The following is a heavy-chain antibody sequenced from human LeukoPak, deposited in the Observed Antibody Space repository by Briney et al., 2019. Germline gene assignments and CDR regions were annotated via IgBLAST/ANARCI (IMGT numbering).Heavy chain of an antibody. CDR3: VRRVRYFGQNDY. V-gene: IGHV4-38-2*02. CDR1: GYSISSGYY. Sequence: PSETLSLTCTVSGYSISSGYYWGWIRQPPGKGLEWIGNIYHSGSTSYNPPLRSRVTISVDTSKNQFSLKLSSVTAADSAVYYCVRRVRYFGQNDYWGQGTLVTVSS. CDR2: IYHSGST. J-gene: IGHJ4*02. D-gene: IGHD3-9*01.